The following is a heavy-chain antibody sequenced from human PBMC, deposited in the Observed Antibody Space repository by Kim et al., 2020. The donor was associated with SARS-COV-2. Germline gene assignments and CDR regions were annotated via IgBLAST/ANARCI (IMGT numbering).Heavy chain of an antibody. V-gene: IGHV3-30*18. CDR3: AKAPQGGSRIYYMDV. Sequence: GGSLRLSCAASGFTFSSYGMHWVRQAPGKGLEWVAVISYDGSNKYYADSVKGRFTISRDNSKNTLYLQMNSLRAEDTAVYYCAKAPQGGSRIYYMDVWGKGTTVTVSS. CDR2: ISYDGSNK. CDR1: GFTFSSYG. D-gene: IGHD1-26*01. J-gene: IGHJ6*03.